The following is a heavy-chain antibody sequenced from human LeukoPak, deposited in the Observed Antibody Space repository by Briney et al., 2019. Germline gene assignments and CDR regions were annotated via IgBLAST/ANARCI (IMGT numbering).Heavy chain of an antibody. CDR3: VRDVSRRMGMDV. Sequence: GGSLRLSCAASGFTFSSYWMHWVRQAPGKGLVWVSRINSDGSSTNYADSVKGRFTISRDNAKNTLYLQMNSLRAEDTAVYYCVRDVSRRMGMDVWGQGTTVTVSS. V-gene: IGHV3-74*01. CDR1: GFTFSSYW. D-gene: IGHD2-15*01. CDR2: INSDGSST. J-gene: IGHJ6*02.